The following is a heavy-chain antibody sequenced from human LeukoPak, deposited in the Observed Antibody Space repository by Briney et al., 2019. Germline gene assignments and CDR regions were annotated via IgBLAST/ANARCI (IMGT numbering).Heavy chain of an antibody. CDR1: GFTVSSNY. D-gene: IGHD1-1*01. Sequence: PGGSLRLSCAASGFTVSSNYMSWVRQAPGKGLEWVSVIYSGGSTYYADSVKGRFTISRDNYKNTPYLQINSLRAEDTAVYYCARVFSGTFDYWGQGTLVTVSS. V-gene: IGHV3-66*02. CDR3: ARVFSGTFDY. J-gene: IGHJ4*02. CDR2: IYSGGST.